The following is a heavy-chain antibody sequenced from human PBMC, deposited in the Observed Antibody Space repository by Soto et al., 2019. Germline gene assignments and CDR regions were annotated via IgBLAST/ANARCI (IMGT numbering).Heavy chain of an antibody. V-gene: IGHV3-30*18. Sequence: GGSLRLSCAASGFTFSSYGMHWVRQAPGKGLEWVAVISYDGSNKYYADSVKGRFTISRDNSKNTLYLQMNSLRAEDTAVYYCAKDRYGDYVYRYYYMDVWGKGTTVTVSS. D-gene: IGHD4-17*01. CDR1: GFTFSSYG. CDR3: AKDRYGDYVYRYYYMDV. J-gene: IGHJ6*03. CDR2: ISYDGSNK.